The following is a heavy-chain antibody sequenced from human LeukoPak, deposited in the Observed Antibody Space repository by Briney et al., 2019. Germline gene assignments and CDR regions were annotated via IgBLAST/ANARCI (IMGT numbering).Heavy chain of an antibody. Sequence: GGSLRLSCAASGFTFSSYGMHWVRQAPGKGLEWVAGISYYGSNKYYADSVKGRFTISRDNSKNTLYMQMNSLRAEDTAVYYCAKASYLLDYGYYGMDVWGQGTTVTVSS. CDR2: ISYYGSNK. J-gene: IGHJ6*02. D-gene: IGHD5-18*01. V-gene: IGHV3-30*18. CDR3: AKASYLLDYGYYGMDV. CDR1: GFTFSSYG.